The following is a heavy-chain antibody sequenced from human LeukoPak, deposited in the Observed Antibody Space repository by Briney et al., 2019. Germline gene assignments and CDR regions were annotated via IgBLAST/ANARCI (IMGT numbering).Heavy chain of an antibody. Sequence: GASVTVSCKASGGTFSSYAISWVRQAPGRGLEWMGGIIPIFGTANYAQKFQGRVTITADESTSTAYMELSSLRSEDTAVYYCARDLAPLAAAGSPYFDYWGQGTLVTVSS. D-gene: IGHD6-13*01. J-gene: IGHJ4*02. V-gene: IGHV1-69*13. CDR3: ARDLAPLAAAGSPYFDY. CDR2: IIPIFGTA. CDR1: GGTFSSYA.